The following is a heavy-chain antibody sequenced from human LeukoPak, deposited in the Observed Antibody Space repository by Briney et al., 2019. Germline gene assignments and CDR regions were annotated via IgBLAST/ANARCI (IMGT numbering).Heavy chain of an antibody. CDR2: ISAYNGNT. V-gene: IGHV1-18*01. CDR1: GYTFTSYG. Sequence: SSVKVSCKASGYTFTSYGISWVRQAPGQGLEWMGWISAYNGNTNYAQKLQGRVTMTTDTSTSTAYMELRSLRSDDTAVYYCARGHCSGGSCPCFGFDPWGQGTLVTVSS. CDR3: ARGHCSGGSCPCFGFDP. D-gene: IGHD2-15*01. J-gene: IGHJ5*02.